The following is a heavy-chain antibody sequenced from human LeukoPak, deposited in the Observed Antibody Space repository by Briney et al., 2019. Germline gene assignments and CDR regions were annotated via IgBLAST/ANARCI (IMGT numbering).Heavy chain of an antibody. Sequence: SETLSLTCAVYGGSFSGYYWSWIRQPPGKGLEWIGEINHSGSTNYNPSLKSRVTISVDTSKNQFSLKLSSVTAADTAVYYCARGFGRWFGGSGSDSWFDPWGQGTLVTVSS. CDR1: GGSFSGYY. D-gene: IGHD3-10*01. V-gene: IGHV4-34*01. CDR3: ARGFGRWFGGSGSDSWFDP. J-gene: IGHJ5*02. CDR2: INHSGST.